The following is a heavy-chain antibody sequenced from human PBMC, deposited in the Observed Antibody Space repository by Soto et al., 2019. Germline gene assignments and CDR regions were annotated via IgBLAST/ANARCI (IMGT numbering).Heavy chain of an antibody. Sequence: PGESLKISCKGSGYSFTSYCIVWVREMPGKGLEWMGIIYPGDSDTRYSPSFQGQVTISADKSISTAYLQWSSLKASDTAMYYCARAPTGFYYGMDVWGQGTTVTVSS. CDR1: GYSFTSYC. V-gene: IGHV5-51*01. CDR2: IYPGDSDT. CDR3: ARAPTGFYYGMDV. J-gene: IGHJ6*02.